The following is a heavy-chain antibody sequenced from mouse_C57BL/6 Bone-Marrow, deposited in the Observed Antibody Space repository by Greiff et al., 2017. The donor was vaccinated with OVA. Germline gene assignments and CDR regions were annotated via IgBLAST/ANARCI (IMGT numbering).Heavy chain of an antibody. CDR3: ARWGRLRRRYWYFDV. CDR2: IYPRSGNT. Sequence: QVQLKQSGAELARPGASVKLSCKASGYTFTSYGISWVKQRTGQGLEWIGEIYPRSGNTYYNEKFKGKATLTADKSSSTAYMELRSLTSEDSAVYFWARWGRLRRRYWYFDVWGTGTTVTVSS. D-gene: IGHD2-2*01. V-gene: IGHV1-81*01. CDR1: GYTFTSYG. J-gene: IGHJ1*03.